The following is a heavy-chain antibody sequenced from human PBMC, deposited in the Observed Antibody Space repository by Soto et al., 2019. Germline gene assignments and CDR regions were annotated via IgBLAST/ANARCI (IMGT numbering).Heavy chain of an antibody. J-gene: IGHJ6*02. CDR3: PTASVRYARDGVCSQGYYYFAIDV. Sequence: GASVKVSCKASGYTFTSYGFSWVRQAPGQGLEWMGWISDSNGNTNYAQKLQGRVTMTTDTSTGTAYMELRSLRSYDTATYYSPTASVRYARDGVCSQGYYYFAIDVWGQATTATVSS. D-gene: IGHD3-9*01. CDR1: GYTFTSYG. CDR2: ISDSNGNT. V-gene: IGHV1-18*01.